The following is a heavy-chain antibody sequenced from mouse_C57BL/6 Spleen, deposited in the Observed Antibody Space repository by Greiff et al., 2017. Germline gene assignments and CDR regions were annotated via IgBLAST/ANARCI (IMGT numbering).Heavy chain of an antibody. CDR1: GYSFTSYD. J-gene: IGHJ3*01. CDR3: ASIVWFAY. V-gene: IGHV1-85*01. Sequence: QVQLQQSGPELVQPWASVKLSCKASGYSFTSYDINWVKQRPGQGLEWIGWISPREGSAKYKEKFKGKETLTGATSSSTAHMERHSLTSEYSAVYFCASIVWFAYWGQGTLVTVSA. CDR2: ISPREGSA.